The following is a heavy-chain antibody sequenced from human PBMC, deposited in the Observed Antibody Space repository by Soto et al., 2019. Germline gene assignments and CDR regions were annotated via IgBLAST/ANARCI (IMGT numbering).Heavy chain of an antibody. CDR1: GGSISSSY. Sequence: ASETLSLTCTVSGGSISSSYWSWIRQPPGKGLEWIGYIHYTGSPNYNPSLKSRVTISVDTSKNQFSLRLTSVTAADTAVYYCSTLRSYAASFHIWGQGTLVTVS. J-gene: IGHJ3*02. D-gene: IGHD1-26*01. CDR2: IHYTGSP. V-gene: IGHV4-59*01. CDR3: STLRSYAASFHI.